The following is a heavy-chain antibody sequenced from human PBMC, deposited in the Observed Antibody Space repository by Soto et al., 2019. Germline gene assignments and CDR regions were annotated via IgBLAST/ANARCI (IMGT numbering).Heavy chain of an antibody. Sequence: SETLSLTCTVSGGSIRDYYWGWIRQSPGKGLEWIGYIYYTGTTKYNPSLKSRVTISVDTSKNQFSLRLTSVTAADTAVYYCAKQGGKYGIRSFDPWGQGTLVTVS. CDR1: GGSIRDYY. D-gene: IGHD1-1*01. CDR2: IYYTGTT. J-gene: IGHJ5*02. CDR3: AKQGGKYGIRSFDP. V-gene: IGHV4-59*08.